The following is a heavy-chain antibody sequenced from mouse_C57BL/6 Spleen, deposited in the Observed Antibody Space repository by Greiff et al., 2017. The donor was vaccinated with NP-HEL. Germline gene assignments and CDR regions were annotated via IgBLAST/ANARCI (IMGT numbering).Heavy chain of an antibody. CDR1: GFTFSDYG. Sequence: EVKLVESGGGLVKPGGSLKLSCAASGFTFSDYGMHWVRQAPEKGLEWVAYISSGSSTIYYADTVKGRFTISRDNAKNTLFLQMASLGSEDTARYYCARRLFDDWGQGTTLTVSS. D-gene: IGHD3-2*02. CDR3: ARRLFDD. CDR2: ISSGSSTI. J-gene: IGHJ2*01. V-gene: IGHV5-17*01.